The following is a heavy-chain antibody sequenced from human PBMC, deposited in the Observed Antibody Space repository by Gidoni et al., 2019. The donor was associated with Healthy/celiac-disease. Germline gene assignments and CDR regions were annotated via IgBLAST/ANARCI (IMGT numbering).Heavy chain of an antibody. CDR3: ARAWVRGSGSYGLGY. J-gene: IGHJ4*02. Sequence: QVQLVQSGAEVKKPGSSVTVSCTASGGTFSSYAISWVRQAPGQGLEWMGGIIPIFGKAKYAQKFQGRVKITAEESTSTAYMELSSLRSEDTAVYYCARAWVRGSGSYGLGYWGQGTLVTVSS. D-gene: IGHD3-10*01. CDR1: GGTFSSYA. CDR2: IIPIFGKA. V-gene: IGHV1-69*01.